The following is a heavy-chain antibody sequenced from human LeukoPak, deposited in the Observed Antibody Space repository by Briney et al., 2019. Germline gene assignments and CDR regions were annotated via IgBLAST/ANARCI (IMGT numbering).Heavy chain of an antibody. J-gene: IGHJ1*01. Sequence: GGSLRLSCAASGLTFSSYSMNWVRQAPGKGLEWVSSISSSSSYIYYADSVKGRFTISRDNAKNSLYLQMNSLRAEDTAVYYCARGVVIEYFQHWGQGTLVTVSS. CDR3: ARGVVIEYFQH. CDR1: GLTFSSYS. CDR2: ISSSSSYI. D-gene: IGHD3-3*01. V-gene: IGHV3-21*01.